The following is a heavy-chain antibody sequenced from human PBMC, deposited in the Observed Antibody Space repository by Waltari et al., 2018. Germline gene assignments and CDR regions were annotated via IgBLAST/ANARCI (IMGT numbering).Heavy chain of an antibody. Sequence: QVQLIQSGAEVKRPGSSVRVSCKVSGGTFSTYTLSWVRQAPGQGLEWMGGIIPIFDKSNSVQRFQGRVTFTADESTSTTYMELSSLKSDDTAVYYCARDGNHGAFEVWGQGTKVTVSS. V-gene: IGHV1-69*12. D-gene: IGHD1-26*01. CDR3: ARDGNHGAFEV. CDR2: IIPIFDKS. J-gene: IGHJ3*01. CDR1: GGTFSTYT.